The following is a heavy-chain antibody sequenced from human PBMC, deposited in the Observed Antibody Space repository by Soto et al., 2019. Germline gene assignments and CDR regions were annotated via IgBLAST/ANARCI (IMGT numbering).Heavy chain of an antibody. CDR3: ARAFYGMDV. CDR1: GFSLSGSGMR. Sequence: SGPTLVNPAQTLTLTCTVSGFSLSGSGMRVTWIRQPPGKALEWLARIDWEDTKLYSTSLKTRLTISKDTSKNQVVLTMTNVDPADTGTYYCARAFYGMDVWGQGTTVTVSS. CDR2: IDWEDTK. J-gene: IGHJ6*02. V-gene: IGHV2-70*04.